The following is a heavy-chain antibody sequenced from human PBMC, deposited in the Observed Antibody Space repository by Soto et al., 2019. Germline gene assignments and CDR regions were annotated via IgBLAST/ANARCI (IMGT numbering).Heavy chain of an antibody. J-gene: IGHJ6*02. CDR2: ISYDGSSR. CDR1: GFAFSRYG. Sequence: GSLRLSCAASGFAFSRYGMHWVRQAPGKGLEWLAVISYDGSSRYYADSVEGRFTISRDNSKNTLYMQMNSLRTEDTAVYYCAKSEPAPRPYCSSTSCFYGMDVWGQGTTVTVSS. V-gene: IGHV3-30*18. CDR3: AKSEPAPRPYCSSTSCFYGMDV. D-gene: IGHD2-2*01.